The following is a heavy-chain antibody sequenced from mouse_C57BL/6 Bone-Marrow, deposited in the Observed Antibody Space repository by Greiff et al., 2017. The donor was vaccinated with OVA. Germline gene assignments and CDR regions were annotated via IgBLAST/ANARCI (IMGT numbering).Heavy chain of an antibody. CDR3: ARQGGSSYEDYAMDY. CDR2: IHPNSGST. Sequence: QVQLQQPGAELVKPGASVKLSCKASGYTFTSYWMHWVKQRPGQGLEWIGMIHPNSGSTNYNEKFKSKATLTVDKSSSTAYMQLSSLTSEDSAVYYCARQGGSSYEDYAMDYWGQGTSVTVSS. J-gene: IGHJ4*01. V-gene: IGHV1-64*01. CDR1: GYTFTSYW. D-gene: IGHD1-1*01.